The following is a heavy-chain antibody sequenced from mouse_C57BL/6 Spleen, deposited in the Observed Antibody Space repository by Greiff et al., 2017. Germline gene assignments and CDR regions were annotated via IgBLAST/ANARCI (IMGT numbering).Heavy chain of an antibody. J-gene: IGHJ3*01. CDR3: ARTYYGSSSAWFAY. D-gene: IGHD1-1*01. CDR1: GYTFTNYW. Sequence: VQLQQSGAELVRPGTSVKMSCKASGYTFTNYWIGWAKQRPGHGLEWIGDIYPGGGYTNYNEKFKGKATLTADKSSSPAYMQFSSLTSEDSAIYYCARTYYGSSSAWFAYWGQGTLVTVSA. CDR2: IYPGGGYT. V-gene: IGHV1-63*01.